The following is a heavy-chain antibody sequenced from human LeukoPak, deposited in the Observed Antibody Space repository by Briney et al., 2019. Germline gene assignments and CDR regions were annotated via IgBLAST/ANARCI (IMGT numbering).Heavy chain of an antibody. CDR3: ARGDRPYYFDY. CDR2: INNDGGT. D-gene: IGHD3-22*01. CDR1: GFTIRSYC. V-gene: IGHV3-74*03. Sequence: GGSLRLSCAASGFTIRSYCRHWVRQDPGKGLVWVSRINNDGGTTYADPVKGRFTISRDNAKNTLYLQMNSLRVEDTAMYYCARGDRPYYFDYWGQGTLVSVSS. J-gene: IGHJ4*02.